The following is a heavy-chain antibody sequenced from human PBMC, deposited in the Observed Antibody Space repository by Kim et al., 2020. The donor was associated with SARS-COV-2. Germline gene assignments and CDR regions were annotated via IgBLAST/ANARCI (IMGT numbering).Heavy chain of an antibody. D-gene: IGHD3-22*01. V-gene: IGHV4-31*03. J-gene: IGHJ3*02. Sequence: SETLSLTCTVSGGSISSGGYFWNWIRQHPGKGLEWIGYNYYSGSTYYNPSLKSRVIISEDTSKNQFSLKLSSVTAADTAVYYCAGTLKRDSGYSNAFDIWGQGTMVTVSS. CDR2: NYYSGST. CDR1: GGSISSGGYF. CDR3: AGTLKRDSGYSNAFDI.